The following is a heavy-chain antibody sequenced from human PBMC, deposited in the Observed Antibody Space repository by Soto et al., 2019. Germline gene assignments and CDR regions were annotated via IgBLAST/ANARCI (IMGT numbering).Heavy chain of an antibody. CDR3: ARAGSGYAWATDYYGMDV. CDR1: GYTFTGYY. Sequence: ASVKVSCKASGYTFTGYYMHWVRQAPGQGLEWMGWINPNSGGTNYAQKFQGWVTMTRDTSISTAYMELSGLRSGDTAVYYCARAGSGYAWATDYYGMDVWGQGTTVTVSS. CDR2: INPNSGGT. V-gene: IGHV1-2*04. J-gene: IGHJ6*02. D-gene: IGHD5-12*01.